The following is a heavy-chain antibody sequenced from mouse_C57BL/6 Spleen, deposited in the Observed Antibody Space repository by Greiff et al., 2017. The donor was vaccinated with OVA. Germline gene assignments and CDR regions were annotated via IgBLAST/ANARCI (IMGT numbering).Heavy chain of an antibody. Sequence: QVQLKQSGAELVRPGSSVKLSCKASGYTFTSYWMHWVKQRPIQGLEWIGNIDPSDSETHYNQKFKDKATLTVDKSSSTAYMQLSSLTSEDSAVYYCAKSGYRVGYAMDYWGQGTSVTVSS. D-gene: IGHD3-1*01. J-gene: IGHJ4*01. CDR2: IDPSDSET. CDR3: AKSGYRVGYAMDY. V-gene: IGHV1-52*01. CDR1: GYTFTSYW.